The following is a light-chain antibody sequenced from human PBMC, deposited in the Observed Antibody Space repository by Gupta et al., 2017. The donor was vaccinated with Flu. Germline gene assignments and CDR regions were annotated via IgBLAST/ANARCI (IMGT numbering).Light chain of an antibody. CDR3: FFCYSAGRLVV. Sequence: QAVVTQEPSLTVSPGGPVTLTRGSITGAVITAHYPYWFQQKPAQAPRTLMYYTSNKPSWTPARFLCCPLGGKADPTVSVAPPEDEAEDDGFFCYSAGRLVVLGGGTKLTVL. CDR2: YTS. CDR1: TGAVITAHY. J-gene: IGLJ3*02. V-gene: IGLV7-46*01.